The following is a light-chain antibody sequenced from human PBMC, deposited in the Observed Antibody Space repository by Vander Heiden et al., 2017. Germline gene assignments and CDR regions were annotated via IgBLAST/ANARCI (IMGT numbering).Light chain of an antibody. CDR2: AAS. Sequence: DIQMTQSPSSLSASVGDRVTITCRASQSISSYLNWYKQKPGKAPKLLIYAASSLQSGVPSRFSGRGSGTDFTLTISSLKPEDFATYYCQQSYSTPRSFGQGTKVEIK. CDR3: QQSYSTPRS. J-gene: IGKJ1*01. CDR1: QSISSY. V-gene: IGKV1-39*01.